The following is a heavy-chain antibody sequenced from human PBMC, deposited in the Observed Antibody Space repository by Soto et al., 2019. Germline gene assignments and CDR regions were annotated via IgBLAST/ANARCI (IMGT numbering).Heavy chain of an antibody. J-gene: IGHJ4*02. CDR3: ARDVYYDGSCYRLSGIDY. Sequence: QVQLVESGGAVVQPGRSLRLSCAVSGFTLRNYAMHWVRQAPGKGLEWVALISEIESDKPSPDSVKGRFTTSRASYTNTLYLQMNSLRPEDTAVYYGARDVYYDGSCYRLSGIDYWGQGTLVVVSS. D-gene: IGHD3-22*01. CDR1: GFTLRNYA. CDR2: ISEIESDK. V-gene: IGHV3-30-3*01.